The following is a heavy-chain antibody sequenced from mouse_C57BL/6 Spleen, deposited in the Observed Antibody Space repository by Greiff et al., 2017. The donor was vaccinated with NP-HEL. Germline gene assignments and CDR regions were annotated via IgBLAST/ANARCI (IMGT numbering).Heavy chain of an antibody. CDR2: INYDGSST. J-gene: IGHJ1*03. CDR1: GFTFSDYY. V-gene: IGHV5-16*01. CDR3: ARERELPYWYFDG. D-gene: IGHD4-1*01. Sequence: EVKLVESEGGLVQPGSSMKLSCTASGFTFSDYYMAWVRQVPEKGLEWVANINYDGSSTYYLDSLKSRFIISRDNAKNILYLQMSSLKSEDTATYYCARERELPYWYFDGWGTGTTVTVSS.